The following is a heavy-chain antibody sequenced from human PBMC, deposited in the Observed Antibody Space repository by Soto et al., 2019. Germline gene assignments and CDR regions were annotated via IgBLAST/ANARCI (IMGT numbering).Heavy chain of an antibody. Sequence: SETLSLTCTVSGGSISSGGYYWSWIRHHPGKGLEWIGYIYYSGSTYYNPSLKSRVTISVDTSKNQFSLKLSSVTAADTAVYYCARGERIVVVPAGNYIDYCGQGTLVTVSS. CDR1: GGSISSGGYY. V-gene: IGHV4-31*03. CDR3: ARGERIVVVPAGNYIDY. J-gene: IGHJ4*02. CDR2: IYYSGST. D-gene: IGHD2-2*01.